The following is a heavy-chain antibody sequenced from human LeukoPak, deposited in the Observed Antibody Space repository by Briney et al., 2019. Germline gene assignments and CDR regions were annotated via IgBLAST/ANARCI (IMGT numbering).Heavy chain of an antibody. V-gene: IGHV4-59*01. J-gene: IGHJ3*02. CDR3: ARGFDSSSGWYPAFDI. CDR2: VYDSGTT. CDR1: GGSISSYY. Sequence: PSETLSLTCTVSGGSISSYYWSWIRPPPGKGLEWFGYVYDSGTTNYNPSLKSRVTISVDTSKNQFSLKLSSVTAADTAVYYCARGFDSSSGWYPAFDIWGQGTMVTVSS. D-gene: IGHD6-19*01.